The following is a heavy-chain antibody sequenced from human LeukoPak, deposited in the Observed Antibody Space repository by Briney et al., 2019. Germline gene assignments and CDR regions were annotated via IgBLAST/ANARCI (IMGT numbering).Heavy chain of an antibody. V-gene: IGHV3-13*01. CDR2: IGIGGDT. J-gene: IGHJ6*02. CDR3: ARDRFGTDV. Sequence: GGSLRLSCTAAGFIFNDFDFHWVRQGPGKGLDWVSAIGIGGDTHYSGSVKGRFTISRENAKNSLFLHMNNLRAGDTAVYYCARDRFGTDVWGRGTTVIVSS. CDR1: GFIFNDFD.